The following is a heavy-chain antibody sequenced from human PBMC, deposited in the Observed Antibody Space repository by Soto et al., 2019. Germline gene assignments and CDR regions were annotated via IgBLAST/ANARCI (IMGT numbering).Heavy chain of an antibody. CDR3: ASPPPRAHYFDY. V-gene: IGHV4-30-4*01. J-gene: IGHJ4*02. Sequence: PSETLSLTCTVSGGSISSGDYYWSWIRQPPGKGLEWIGYIYYSGSTYYNPSLKSRVTISVDTSKNQFSLKLSSVTAADTAVYYCASPPPRAHYFDYGGQETLVTVPS. CDR2: IYYSGST. CDR1: GGSISSGDYY.